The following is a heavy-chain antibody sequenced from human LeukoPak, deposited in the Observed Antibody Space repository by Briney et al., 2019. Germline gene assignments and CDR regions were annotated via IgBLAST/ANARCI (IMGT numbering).Heavy chain of an antibody. D-gene: IGHD5-18*01. J-gene: IGHJ4*02. CDR1: GFLFSSYS. Sequence: GGSLRLSCVGSGFLFSSYSMNWVRQAPGKGLEWVSAISGSGGSTYYADSVKGRFTISRDNSKNTLDVQMNSLRAEDTAVYYCAKDPRDHSYGWSWRYFDYWGQGTLVTVSS. V-gene: IGHV3-23*01. CDR3: AKDPRDHSYGWSWRYFDY. CDR2: ISGSGGST.